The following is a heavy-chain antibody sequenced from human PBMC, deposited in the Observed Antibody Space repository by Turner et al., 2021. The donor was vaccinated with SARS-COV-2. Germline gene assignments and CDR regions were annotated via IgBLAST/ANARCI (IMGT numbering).Heavy chain of an antibody. V-gene: IGHV3-30*18. Sequence: VQQVESGGGAAQPGRSLGRSCAASGFTFSSDGMHWVRQAPGKGLEWVARISYDGSNKYYADTVKGRFTISRDNSKNTLYLQMNSLRAEDTAVYYCAKDLGSGWHWGQGTLVTVSS. D-gene: IGHD6-19*01. CDR1: GFTFSSDG. CDR2: ISYDGSNK. CDR3: AKDLGSGWH. J-gene: IGHJ4*02.